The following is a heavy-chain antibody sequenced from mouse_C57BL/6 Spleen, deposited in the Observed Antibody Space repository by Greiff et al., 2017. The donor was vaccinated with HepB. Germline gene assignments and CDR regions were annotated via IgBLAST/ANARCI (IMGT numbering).Heavy chain of an antibody. Sequence: VQRVESGAELVRPGASVKLSCKASGYTFTDYYINWVKQRPGQGLEWIARIYPGSGNTYYNEKFKGKATLTAEKSSSTAYMQLSSLTSEDSAVYFCARSGPPYYGSSYASMDYWGQGTSVTVSS. V-gene: IGHV1-76*01. CDR1: GYTFTDYY. CDR2: IYPGSGNT. J-gene: IGHJ4*01. CDR3: ARSGPPYYGSSYASMDY. D-gene: IGHD1-1*01.